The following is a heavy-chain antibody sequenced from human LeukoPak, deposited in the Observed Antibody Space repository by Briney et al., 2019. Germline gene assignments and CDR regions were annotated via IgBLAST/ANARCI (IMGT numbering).Heavy chain of an antibody. Sequence: GGSLRLSCAASGFTFSRCDMHWVRQAPGKGLEWVAFVLYDGSLKYYADSVRGRVTVSRDNSKNTLYLQMNSLRAEDTAVYYCARSGDCGGDCYKDYHYYYMDVWGKGTTVGISS. CDR3: ARSGDCGGDCYKDYHYYYMDV. CDR2: VLYDGSLK. CDR1: GFTFSRCD. D-gene: IGHD2-21*02. J-gene: IGHJ6*03. V-gene: IGHV3-30*02.